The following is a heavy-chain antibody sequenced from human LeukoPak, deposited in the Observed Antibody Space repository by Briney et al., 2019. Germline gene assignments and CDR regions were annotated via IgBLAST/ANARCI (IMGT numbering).Heavy chain of an antibody. Sequence: PGGSLRLSCAASGFTFSSYGMHWVRQAPGKGLEWVAVIWYDGSNKYYADSVKGRFTISRDNSKNTLYLQMNSLRAEDTAVYYCARDLSPVEYSSGWYGRWFDPWGQGTLVTVSS. CDR1: GFTFSSYG. J-gene: IGHJ5*02. V-gene: IGHV3-33*01. D-gene: IGHD6-19*01. CDR2: IWYDGSNK. CDR3: ARDLSPVEYSSGWYGRWFDP.